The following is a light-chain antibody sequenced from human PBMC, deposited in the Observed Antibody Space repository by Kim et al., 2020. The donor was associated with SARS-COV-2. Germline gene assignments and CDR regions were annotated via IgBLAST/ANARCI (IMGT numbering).Light chain of an antibody. J-gene: IGLJ3*02. Sequence: GQSITISCTGTSSDIGDYNYVSWYQQHPGKAPKLMICDVSRRPSGISNRFSGSKSGNTASLTISGLQADDEADYYCGSYTSTSTWVFGGGTQLTVL. CDR1: SSDIGDYNY. CDR3: GSYTSTSTWV. CDR2: DVS. V-gene: IGLV2-14*03.